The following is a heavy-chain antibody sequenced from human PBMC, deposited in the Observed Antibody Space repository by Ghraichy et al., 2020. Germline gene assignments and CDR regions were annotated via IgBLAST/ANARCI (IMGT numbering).Heavy chain of an antibody. CDR1: GGSFSGYY. J-gene: IGHJ4*02. D-gene: IGHD6-6*01. CDR3: ARRGKGSSIILFDY. CDR2: INHSGST. Sequence: LSLTCAVYGGSFSGYYWSWIRQPPGKGLEWIGEINHSGSTNYNPSLKSRVTISVDTSKNQFSLKLSSVTAADTAVYYCARRGKGSSIILFDYWGQGTLVTVSS. V-gene: IGHV4-34*01.